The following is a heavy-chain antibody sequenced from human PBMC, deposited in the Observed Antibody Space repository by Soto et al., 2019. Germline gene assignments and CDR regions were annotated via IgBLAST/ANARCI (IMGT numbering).Heavy chain of an antibody. V-gene: IGHV3-48*01. CDR2: ISSSSSTI. D-gene: IGHD3-9*01. CDR1: GFTFSSYS. CDR3: AREGDYGILTGYYYGMDV. J-gene: IGHJ6*02. Sequence: EVPLVESGGGLVQPGGSLRLSCAASGFTFSSYSMNWVRQAPGKGLEWVSYISSSSSTIYYADSVKGRFTISRDNAKNSLYLQMNSLRAEDTAVYYCAREGDYGILTGYYYGMDVWGQGTTVTVSS.